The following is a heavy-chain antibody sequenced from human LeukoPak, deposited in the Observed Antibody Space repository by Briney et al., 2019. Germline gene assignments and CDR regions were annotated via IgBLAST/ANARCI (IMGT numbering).Heavy chain of an antibody. CDR1: GFAFNTYG. J-gene: IGHJ4*02. V-gene: IGHV3-23*01. CDR2: LSGNGVKT. CDR3: AKDLRWGLDS. Sequence: GGSLRLSCAASGFAFNTYGMSWVRQAPGRGLEWVSALSGNGVKTFYADSMKGRFTISRDNSKNMMYLQMNSLRVEDTAIYYCAKDLRWGLDSWGQGTLITVSS. D-gene: IGHD3-16*01.